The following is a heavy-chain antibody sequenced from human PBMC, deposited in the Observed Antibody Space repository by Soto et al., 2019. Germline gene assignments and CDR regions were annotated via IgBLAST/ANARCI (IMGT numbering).Heavy chain of an antibody. J-gene: IGHJ2*01. Sequence: QVQLEQSGADVKKPGTSVKVSCEAAGYSFTNYCMYWVRQAPGQGLEWMGMINPRTGSTRYAQKFQDRVTLTRDTSTTTVYMELSTLISDDTAVYYCARDGGLLSASWHYDLWGPGTLVTVSS. D-gene: IGHD2-15*01. CDR2: INPRTGST. CDR1: GYSFTNYC. V-gene: IGHV1-46*01. CDR3: ARDGGLLSASWHYDL.